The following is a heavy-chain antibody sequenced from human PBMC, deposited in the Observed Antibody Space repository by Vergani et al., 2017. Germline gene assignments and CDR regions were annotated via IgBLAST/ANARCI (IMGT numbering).Heavy chain of an antibody. CDR3: ARGFTDYYYYGMDV. CDR1: GFSLATSGVG. V-gene: IGHV2-5*01. CDR2: VYWNGEK. Sequence: QITLKESGPTRVRPTETLTLTCSFSGFSLATSGVGVTWIRQSPGKALDWLALVYWNGEKSYSPSLQSRLTITKDPSSYRVGLTLTNVQPVDTAVYYCARGFTDYYYYGMDVWGQGTTVTVSS. J-gene: IGHJ6*02. D-gene: IGHD4-11*01.